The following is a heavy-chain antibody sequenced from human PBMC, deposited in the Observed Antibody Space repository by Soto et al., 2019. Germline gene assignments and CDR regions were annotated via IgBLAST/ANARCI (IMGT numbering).Heavy chain of an antibody. CDR1: GFSLTTSGVG. V-gene: IGHV2-5*02. J-gene: IGHJ4*02. Sequence: QITLKESGPTLVKPTQTLTLTCTFSGFSLTTSGVGVGWIRQPPGKALEWLALIYWDDDKRYSPSLKRRLTTTKDTTKPRVVLTMTNMDPVNTATYCCAHRADSYGHYYCDYWGQGTLVTVSS. CDR3: AHRADSYGHYYCDY. CDR2: IYWDDDK. D-gene: IGHD5-18*01.